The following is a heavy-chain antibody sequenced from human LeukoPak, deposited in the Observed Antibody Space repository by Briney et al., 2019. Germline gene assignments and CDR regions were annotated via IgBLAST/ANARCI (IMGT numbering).Heavy chain of an antibody. V-gene: IGHV3-13*01. CDR2: IGTEGDT. Sequence: PGWSLRLSCALSGFTFSRYDMHWVRQTPGKSLEWVSGIGTEGDTHYPDSVKGRFPISRENAKDYLYLQINNLRAGDTAVYDCARGPKINPPSWDAVGWFDPWGQGTLVTVSS. J-gene: IGHJ5*02. CDR1: GFTFSRYD. D-gene: IGHD1-26*01. CDR3: ARGPKINPPSWDAVGWFDP.